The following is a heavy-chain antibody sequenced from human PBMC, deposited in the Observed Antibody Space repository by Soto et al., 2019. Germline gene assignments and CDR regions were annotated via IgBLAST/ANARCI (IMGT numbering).Heavy chain of an antibody. CDR2: IIPIFGTA. CDR1: GGTCSSYA. Sequence: SVKVSCKASGGTCSSYAISWVRQAPGQGLEWMGGIIPIFGTANYAQKFQGRVTITADESTSTAYMELSSLRSEDTAVYYCARGGVVVKYYYYGMDVWGQGTTVTVSS. CDR3: ARGGVVVKYYYYGMDV. V-gene: IGHV1-69*13. J-gene: IGHJ6*02. D-gene: IGHD2-2*01.